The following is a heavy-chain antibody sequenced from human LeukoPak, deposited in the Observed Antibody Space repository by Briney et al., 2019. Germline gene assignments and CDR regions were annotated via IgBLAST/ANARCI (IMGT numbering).Heavy chain of an antibody. J-gene: IGHJ4*02. D-gene: IGHD6-13*01. CDR2: ISPSGGST. Sequence: ASVKVSCKASGYTFTSYYMHWVRQAPGQGLEWMGIISPSGGSTSYAQKYQGRVTMTRNTSTSTVYMELSSLRSEDTAVYYCARDLSTAAGPGSWGQGTLVTVSS. CDR3: ARDLSTAAGPGS. V-gene: IGHV1-46*01. CDR1: GYTFTSYY.